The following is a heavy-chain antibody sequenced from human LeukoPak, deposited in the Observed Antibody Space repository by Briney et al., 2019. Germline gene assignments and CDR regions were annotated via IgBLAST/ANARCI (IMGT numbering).Heavy chain of an antibody. CDR2: INHSEST. J-gene: IGHJ4*02. Sequence: SETLSLTCAVYGGSFSGYYWSWIRQPPGKGLEWIGEINHSESTNYNPSLKTRVTISVDTSKSQFSLKLTSVTAADTAVYYCARQYGYTEYYFDYWGQGTLVTVSS. CDR1: GGSFSGYY. D-gene: IGHD5-24*01. CDR3: ARQYGYTEYYFDY. V-gene: IGHV4-34*01.